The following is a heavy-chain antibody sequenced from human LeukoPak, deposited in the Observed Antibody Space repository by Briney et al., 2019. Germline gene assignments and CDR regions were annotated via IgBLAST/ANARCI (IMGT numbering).Heavy chain of an antibody. V-gene: IGHV1-2*02. Sequence: ASVKVSCTASGYTFTGYYMHWVRQAPGQGLEWMGWINPNSGGTNYAQKFQGRVTMTRDTSISTAYMELSRLRSDDTAVYYCARPKYYYDSSGYFVQYYFDYWGQGTLVTVSS. CDR2: INPNSGGT. CDR1: GYTFTGYY. J-gene: IGHJ4*02. D-gene: IGHD3-22*01. CDR3: ARPKYYYDSSGYFVQYYFDY.